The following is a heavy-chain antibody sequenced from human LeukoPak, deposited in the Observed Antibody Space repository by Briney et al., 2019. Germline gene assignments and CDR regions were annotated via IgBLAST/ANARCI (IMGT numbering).Heavy chain of an antibody. D-gene: IGHD2-2*01. CDR2: ISSNGGST. V-gene: IGHV3-64*01. J-gene: IGHJ6*03. CDR1: GFTFSSYA. CDR3: ARGYCSSTSCHEGSDYYYMDV. Sequence: PGGSLRLSCAASGFTFSSYAMHWVRQAPGKGLEYVSAISSNGGSTYYANSVKGRFTISGDNSKNTLYLQMGSLRAEDMAVYYCARGYCSSTSCHEGSDYYYMDVWGKGTTVTVSS.